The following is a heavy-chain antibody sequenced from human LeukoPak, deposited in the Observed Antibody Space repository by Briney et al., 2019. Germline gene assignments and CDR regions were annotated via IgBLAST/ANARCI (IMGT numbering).Heavy chain of an antibody. V-gene: IGHV1-8*01. CDR3: ARGGDVLRWWRYWYFDL. Sequence: GASVKVSCKASGYTFTSYDINWVRQATGQGLEWMGWMNPNSGNTGYAQKFQGRVTMTRNTSISTAYMELSSLRSEDTAVYYCARGGDVLRWWRYWYFDLWGRGTLVTVSS. CDR1: GYTFTSYD. J-gene: IGHJ2*01. D-gene: IGHD4-23*01. CDR2: MNPNSGNT.